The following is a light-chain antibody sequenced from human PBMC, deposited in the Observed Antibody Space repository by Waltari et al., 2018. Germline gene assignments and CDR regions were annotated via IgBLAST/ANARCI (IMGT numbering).Light chain of an antibody. Sequence: DIQMTQSPSSLSASVGDRVTITCRANQSIRSYLNWYQQKPGKAPKLLIFAASSFQSAVPSRFSGSGSGTDFTLTISSLQPEDFATYSCQQSYSTPYTFGQGTQLEIK. CDR1: QSIRSY. J-gene: IGKJ2*01. V-gene: IGKV1-39*01. CDR3: QQSYSTPYT. CDR2: AAS.